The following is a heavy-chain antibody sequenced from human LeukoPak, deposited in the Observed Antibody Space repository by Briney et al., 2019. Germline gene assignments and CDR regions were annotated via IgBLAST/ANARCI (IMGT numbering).Heavy chain of an antibody. D-gene: IGHD6-19*01. V-gene: IGHV4-38-2*02. CDR2: IYRSGST. J-gene: IGHJ4*02. CDR1: GYSISNGYY. Sequence: SETLSLTCTVSGYSISNGYYWDWIRQPPGRALEWIGNIYRSGSTSYNPSLKSRVTISVATSKNQFSLKVYSVTAADTAVHYSARRHSSRWFYYWGQGTLVTDSS. CDR3: ARRHSSRWFYY.